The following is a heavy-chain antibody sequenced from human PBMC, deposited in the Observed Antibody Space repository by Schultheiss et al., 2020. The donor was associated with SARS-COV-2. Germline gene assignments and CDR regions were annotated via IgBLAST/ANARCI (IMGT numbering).Heavy chain of an antibody. CDR1: GFTFSTYS. CDR3: AKEVNHYYYFAMDV. J-gene: IGHJ6*02. CDR2: INGDGTTT. Sequence: GGSLRLSCAASGFTFSTYSMNWVRQAPGKGLMWVSRINGDGTTTNYAGSVKGRFTISRDNARNTVSLQMNSLRVEDTAIYYCAKEVNHYYYFAMDVWGQGTTVTVSS. V-gene: IGHV3-74*01.